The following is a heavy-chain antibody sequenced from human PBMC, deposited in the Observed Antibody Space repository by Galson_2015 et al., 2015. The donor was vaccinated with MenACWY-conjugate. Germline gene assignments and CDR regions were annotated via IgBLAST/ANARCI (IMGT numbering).Heavy chain of an antibody. Sequence: SETLSLTCTVSGDSISSHHWSWFRQPPGKGLEWIAYIRDTGSLKDNPSLKSRVTMSADKSNNQFSLRLIPVTAADTAVYYCARLPTWGSSFGYFDYWGQGILVAVSS. CDR1: GDSISSHH. D-gene: IGHD7-27*01. CDR2: IRDTGSL. CDR3: ARLPTWGSSFGYFDY. J-gene: IGHJ4*02. V-gene: IGHV4-59*08.